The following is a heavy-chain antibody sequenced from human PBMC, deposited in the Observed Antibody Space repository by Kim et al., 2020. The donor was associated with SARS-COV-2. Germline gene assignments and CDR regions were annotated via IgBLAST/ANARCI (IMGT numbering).Heavy chain of an antibody. D-gene: IGHD3-10*01. CDR2: IYPGDSDT. CDR3: ARQSFRSMIRGVITSDYYYAMDV. J-gene: IGHJ6*01. V-gene: IGHV5-51*01. Sequence: GESLKISCKGSGYSFTSYWIGWVRQMPGKGLEWMGIIYPGDSDTRYSPSFQGQVTISADKSISTAYLQGSSLKASDTAMYYCARQSFRSMIRGVITSDYYYAMDVWGQGTTVTVSS. CDR1: GYSFTSYW.